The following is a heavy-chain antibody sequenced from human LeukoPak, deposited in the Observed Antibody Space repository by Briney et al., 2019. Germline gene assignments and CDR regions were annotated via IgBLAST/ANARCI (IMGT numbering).Heavy chain of an antibody. J-gene: IGHJ6*03. CDR2: INHSGST. CDR1: GGSFSGYY. CDR3: ARHVRAAAGTYYYYYMDV. D-gene: IGHD6-13*01. Sequence: SETLSLTCAVYGGSFSGYYWSWIRQPPGKGLEWIGEINHSGSTNYNPSLKSRVTISVDTSKNQFSLKLSSVTAADTAVYYCARHVRAAAGTYYYYYMDVWGKGTTVTISS. V-gene: IGHV4-34*01.